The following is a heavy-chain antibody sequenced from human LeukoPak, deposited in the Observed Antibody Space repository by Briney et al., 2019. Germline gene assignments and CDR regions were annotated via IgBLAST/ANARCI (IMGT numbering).Heavy chain of an antibody. CDR1: GFAFRSYN. D-gene: IGHD4-17*01. V-gene: IGHV3-21*01. J-gene: IGHJ3*01. Sequence: KAGGSLRLSCVASGFAFRSYNMKWVRQAPGKGREWVSSISSSAIHIYYADSMNTRFTIASDNTNSSLSLQMNSLRDDATALYYCATDSFIDYNDSMEAFDLWGQGTLVTVSS. CDR3: ATDSFIDYNDSMEAFDL. CDR2: ISSSAIHI.